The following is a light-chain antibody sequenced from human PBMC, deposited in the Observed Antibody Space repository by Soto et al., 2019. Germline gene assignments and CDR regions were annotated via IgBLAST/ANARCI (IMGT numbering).Light chain of an antibody. J-gene: IGKJ1*01. CDR3: QHYNSYSEA. Sequence: DIQMTQSPSTLAGSVGARVTITCRASQTISSWLAWYQQKPGKAPKLLIYKASTLKSGVPSRFSGSGSGTEFTLTISSLQPDDFATYYCQHYNSYSEAFGQGPKVELK. CDR2: KAS. V-gene: IGKV1-5*03. CDR1: QTISSW.